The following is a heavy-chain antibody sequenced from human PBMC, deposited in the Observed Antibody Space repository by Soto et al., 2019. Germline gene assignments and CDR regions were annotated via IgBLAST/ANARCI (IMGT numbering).Heavy chain of an antibody. Sequence: EVYLVESGGDLVEPGGSLRLSCEASRCMFSSAWMSWVRQAPGKGLEWVGRIKAKIDGETTDYAEFVQGRFIISRDDSKNTVFLEMNSLKTEDTAVYLCVEGWNDFWGQGTLVTVSS. CDR3: VEGWNDF. J-gene: IGHJ4*02. D-gene: IGHD1-1*01. CDR2: IKAKIDGETT. CDR1: RCMFSSAW. V-gene: IGHV3-15*01.